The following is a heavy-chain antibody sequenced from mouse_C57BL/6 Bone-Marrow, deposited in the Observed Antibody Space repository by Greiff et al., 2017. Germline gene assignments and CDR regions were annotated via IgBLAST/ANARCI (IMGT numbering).Heavy chain of an antibody. J-gene: IGHJ1*03. CDR2: IYPGDGNT. CDR3: ARNDYGGRYCDF. D-gene: IGHD1-1*01. CDR1: GYAFSSSW. V-gene: IGHV1-82*01. Sequence: QVQLQQSGPELVKPGASVKISCKASGYAFSSSWMNWVKQRPGKGLEWIGRIYPGDGNTNYNGKFKGKATLTADKSSSTAYMQLSSLTSEDSAVYFCARNDYGGRYCDFWGRGTTVTVSS.